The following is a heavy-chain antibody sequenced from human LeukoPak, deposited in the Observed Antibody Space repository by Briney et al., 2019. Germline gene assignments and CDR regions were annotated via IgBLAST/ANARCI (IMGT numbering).Heavy chain of an antibody. CDR3: ARDSPSYGSGTYYIDY. CDR2: ISSRSFTI. V-gene: IGHV3-48*02. CDR1: GFTFSAYS. D-gene: IGHD3-10*01. Sequence: GGSLRLSCAASGFTFSAYSMNWVRQAPGKGLDWVSYISSRSFTIYYADSVKGRFTISRDNAKNSLYLEMNSLRDDDTALYYCARDSPSYGSGTYYIDYWGQGTLVTVSS. J-gene: IGHJ4*02.